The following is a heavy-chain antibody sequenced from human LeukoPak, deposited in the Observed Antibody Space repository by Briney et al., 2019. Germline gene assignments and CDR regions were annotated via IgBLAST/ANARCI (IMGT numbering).Heavy chain of an antibody. Sequence: PGGSLRLSCAASGFTFGSYWMHWVRQAPGKGLVWVSRIDIDGSSTTYADSVKGRFTISRDNAKNTLYLQMNNLRAEDTAVYYCARDRPHNWFDPWGQGTLVTVSS. CDR3: ARDRPHNWFDP. V-gene: IGHV3-74*01. CDR2: IDIDGSST. CDR1: GFTFGSYW. J-gene: IGHJ5*02.